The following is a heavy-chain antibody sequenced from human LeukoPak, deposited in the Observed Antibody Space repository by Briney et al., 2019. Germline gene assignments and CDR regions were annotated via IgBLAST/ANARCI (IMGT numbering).Heavy chain of an antibody. J-gene: IGHJ4*02. D-gene: IGHD6-6*01. CDR2: INPNSGGT. CDR3: ARDQWGIAARPSDY. V-gene: IGHV1-2*02. CDR1: GYTFTGYY. Sequence: ASVKVSCKASGYTFTGYYMHWVRQAPGQGLEWMGWINPNSGGTNYAQKFQGRVTMTRDTSISTAYMELSGLRTDDTAVYYCARDQWGIAARPSDYWGQGTLVTVSS.